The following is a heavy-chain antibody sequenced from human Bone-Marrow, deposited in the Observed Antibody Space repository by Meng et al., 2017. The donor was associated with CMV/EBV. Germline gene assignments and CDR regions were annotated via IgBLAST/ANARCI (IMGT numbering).Heavy chain of an antibody. J-gene: IGHJ4*02. CDR2: INPSGGTT. Sequence: ASVKVSCKASGYTFHSYYIHWVRQAPGQGLEWMGIINPSGGTTSYAQKFEGRITMTRDTSTSTMYMELNGLRSEDTAVYYCARERESGITIFGVAPWYWGQGTLVTVSS. V-gene: IGHV1-46*02. D-gene: IGHD3-3*01. CDR1: GYTFHSYY. CDR3: ARERESGITIFGVAPWY.